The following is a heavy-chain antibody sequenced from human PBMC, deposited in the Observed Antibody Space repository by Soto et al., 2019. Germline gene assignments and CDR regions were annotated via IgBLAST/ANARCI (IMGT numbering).Heavy chain of an antibody. CDR1: GWSFSGYY. V-gene: IGHV4-34*01. CDR3: ATYYDSSGYYYPNFDY. Sequence: XETLSLTCAVYGWSFSGYYWSWIRQPPGKGLEWIGEINHSGSTNYNPSLKSRVTISVDTSKNQFSLKLSSVTAADTAMYYCATYYDSSGYYYPNFDYWGQGTLVTVSS. J-gene: IGHJ4*02. D-gene: IGHD3-22*01. CDR2: INHSGST.